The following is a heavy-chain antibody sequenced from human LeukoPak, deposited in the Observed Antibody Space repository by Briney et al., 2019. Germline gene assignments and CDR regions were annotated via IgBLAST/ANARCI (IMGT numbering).Heavy chain of an antibody. J-gene: IGHJ4*02. CDR1: GVTFISYA. D-gene: IGHD3-3*01. CDR3: AKDRTYYDPLEWSPPLDY. Sequence: PGGSLRLSCAASGVTFISYAIGWVRQAPGEGLEWGSAISGIGGSPYYADSLKGRFTISRDNSKNTLYLQMNSLRAEDTAVYYCAKDRTYYDPLEWSPPLDYWGQGTLVTVSS. V-gene: IGHV3-23*01. CDR2: ISGIGGSP.